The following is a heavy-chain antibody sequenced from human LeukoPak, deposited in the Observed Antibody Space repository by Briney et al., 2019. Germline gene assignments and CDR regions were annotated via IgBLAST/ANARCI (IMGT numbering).Heavy chain of an antibody. CDR3: ATERAGERPRPLLSYYYMDV. CDR1: GFTFSGYR. V-gene: IGHV3-7*01. Sequence: GGSLRLSCAASGFTFSGYRMSWVRQAPGKGLEWVANIKQDGSEKHYVDSVKGRFTISRDNAKNSLYLHMNSLRAEDTAVYYCATERAGERPRPLLSYYYMDVWGKGTTVTISS. D-gene: IGHD3-16*01. CDR2: IKQDGSEK. J-gene: IGHJ6*03.